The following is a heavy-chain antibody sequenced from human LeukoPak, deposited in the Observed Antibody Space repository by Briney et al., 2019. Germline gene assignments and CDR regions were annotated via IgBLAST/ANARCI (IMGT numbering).Heavy chain of an antibody. Sequence: QPGGSLRLSCVVSGFNFDNCAMHWVRQPLGKGLEWVAVISHDGRTKYYADSMKGRITISRDNSKNTLFLQMNNLRSEDTAVYFCPRPSPPGDGYNPPDHWGQGTLVTVSS. CDR3: PRPSPPGDGYNPPDH. CDR2: ISHDGRTK. V-gene: IGHV3-30*04. J-gene: IGHJ4*02. D-gene: IGHD5-24*01. CDR1: GFNFDNCA.